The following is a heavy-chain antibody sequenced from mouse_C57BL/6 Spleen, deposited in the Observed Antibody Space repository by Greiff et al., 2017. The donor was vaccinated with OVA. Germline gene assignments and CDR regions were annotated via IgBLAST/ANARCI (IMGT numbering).Heavy chain of an antibody. CDR2: IRLKSDNYAT. J-gene: IGHJ2*01. Sequence: EVQLQQSGGGLVQPGGSMKLSCVASGFTFSNYWMNWVRQSPEQGLEWVAQIRLKSDNYATHYAESVKGRFTISRDDSKSSVYLQMNNLRAEDTGSYYCTALFDYWGQGTTLTVSS. CDR1: GFTFSNYW. V-gene: IGHV6-3*01. CDR3: TALFDY.